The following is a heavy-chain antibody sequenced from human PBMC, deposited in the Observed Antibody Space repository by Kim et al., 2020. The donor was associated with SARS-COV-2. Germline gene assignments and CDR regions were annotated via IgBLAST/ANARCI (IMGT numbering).Heavy chain of an antibody. D-gene: IGHD6-13*01. CDR3: ARSIAAAAHFQGNFDY. CDR1: GGSISSYY. Sequence: SETLSLTCTVSGGSISSYYWSWIRQPPGKGLEWIGYIYYSGSTNYNPSLKSRVTISVDTSKNQFSLKLSSVTAADTAMYYCARSIAAAAHFQGNFDYWGQGTLVTVSS. V-gene: IGHV4-59*01. J-gene: IGHJ4*02. CDR2: IYYSGST.